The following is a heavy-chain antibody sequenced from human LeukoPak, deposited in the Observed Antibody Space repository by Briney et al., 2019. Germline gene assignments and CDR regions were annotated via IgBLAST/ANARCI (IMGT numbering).Heavy chain of an antibody. D-gene: IGHD3-22*01. Sequence: PGGSLRLSCAASGFTFSSYEMNWVRQAPGKGLEWVSYISSSSTTMYYADSVKGRFSISRHNAKNSLYLQMNSLRAEDTAVYYCARDHHRRLYDSQARDTFDIWGQGTMVTVSS. CDR1: GFTFSSYE. J-gene: IGHJ3*02. CDR3: ARDHHRRLYDSQARDTFDI. V-gene: IGHV3-48*01. CDR2: ISSSSTTM.